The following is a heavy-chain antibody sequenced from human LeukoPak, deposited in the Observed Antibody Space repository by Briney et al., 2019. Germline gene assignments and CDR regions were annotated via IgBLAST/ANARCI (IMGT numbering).Heavy chain of an antibody. V-gene: IGHV4-38-2*01. CDR1: GYFISSDYY. CDR3: ARGGYQFHYDSGSCYFDY. CDR2: FYHGGST. D-gene: IGHD3-10*01. J-gene: IGHJ4*02. Sequence: PSETLSLTCGVSGYFISSDYYWGWIRQPPGKGLEWIGSFYHGGSTYYNPSLKSRVSISVDTSKNQFSLKLTSVTATDTAVYYCARGGYQFHYDSGSCYFDYWGQGTQVTVSS.